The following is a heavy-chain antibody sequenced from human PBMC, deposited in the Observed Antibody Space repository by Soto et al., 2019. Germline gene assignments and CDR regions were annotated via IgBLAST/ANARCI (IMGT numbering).Heavy chain of an antibody. Sequence: QLQLQESGPGLVKPSETLSLTCTVSGGSISSSSYYWGWIRQPPGKGLEVIGSIYYSGSTYYNPSLNSRVTISVDTSKNQFSLKLSSVTAADTAVYYCAIGEQLVLGFDYWGQGTLVTVSS. D-gene: IGHD6-6*01. V-gene: IGHV4-39*01. CDR1: GGSISSSSYY. CDR2: IYYSGST. J-gene: IGHJ4*02. CDR3: AIGEQLVLGFDY.